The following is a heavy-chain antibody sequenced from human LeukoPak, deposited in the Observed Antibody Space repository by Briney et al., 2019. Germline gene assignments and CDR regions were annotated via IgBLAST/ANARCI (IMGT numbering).Heavy chain of an antibody. CDR3: TRDRGSSTLGDY. CDR2: IRSKAFDETA. CDR1: GFTFGDYA. Sequence: LAGGSLRLSCTVSGFTFGDYAINWVRQAPGKGLEWVGFIRSKAFDETAEYAASVKGRFTISRDDSKSTAYLQMNSLKTEDTAVYYCTRDRGSSTLGDYWGQGTLVTVSS. J-gene: IGHJ4*02. D-gene: IGHD7-27*01. V-gene: IGHV3-49*04.